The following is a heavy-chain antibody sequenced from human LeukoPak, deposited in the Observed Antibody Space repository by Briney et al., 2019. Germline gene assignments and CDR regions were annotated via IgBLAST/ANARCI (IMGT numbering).Heavy chain of an antibody. CDR2: ITPIFGTV. D-gene: IGHD1-26*01. V-gene: IGHV1-69*13. J-gene: IGHJ6*03. CDR3: ARGGADYYYYMDV. CDR1: GGPFSSYT. Sequence: SVKVSCKASGGPFSSYTINWVRQAPGHGLEWMGGITPIFGTVNYAPTFQGRVTFTADESTSTAYMELSSLRSEDTAVYYCARGGADYYYYMDVWGKGTTVTVSS.